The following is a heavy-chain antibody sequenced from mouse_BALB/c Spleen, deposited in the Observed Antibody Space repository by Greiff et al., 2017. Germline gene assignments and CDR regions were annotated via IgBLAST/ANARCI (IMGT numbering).Heavy chain of an antibody. V-gene: IGHV5-4*02. CDR1: GFTFSDYY. CDR3: ARRRRTGSFYAMDY. J-gene: IGHJ4*01. CDR2: ISDGGSYT. Sequence: EVKLVESGGGLVKPGGSLKLSCAASGFTFSDYYMYWVRQTPEKRLEWVATISDGGSYTYYPDSVKGRFTISRDNAKNNLYLQMSSLKSEDTAMYYCARRRRTGSFYAMDYWGQGTSVTVSS.